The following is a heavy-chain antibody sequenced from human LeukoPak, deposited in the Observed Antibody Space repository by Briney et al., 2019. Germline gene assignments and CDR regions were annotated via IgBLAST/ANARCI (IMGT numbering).Heavy chain of an antibody. CDR2: INPNSGGT. J-gene: IGHJ4*02. Sequence: VASVKVSCKASGYTLTGYYMHWVRQAPGQGLEWMGWINPNSGGTNYAQKFQGRVTMTRDTSISTAYMELSRLRSDDTAVYYCARVPDYGGKRGFDYWGQGILVTVSS. CDR1: GYTLTGYY. CDR3: ARVPDYGGKRGFDY. V-gene: IGHV1-2*02. D-gene: IGHD4-23*01.